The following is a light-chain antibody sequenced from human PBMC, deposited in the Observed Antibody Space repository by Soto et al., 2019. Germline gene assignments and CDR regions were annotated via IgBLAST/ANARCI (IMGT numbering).Light chain of an antibody. CDR2: AAS. J-gene: IGKJ1*01. V-gene: IGKV1-8*01. Sequence: AIRMAQSPSSFSASTGGRVTIACRASQGISSYLAWYQQKPGKAPKLLIYAASTLGSGVPSRFSGSGSGTDFILTINTLQADDFATYYCLHTYSFPRTFGQGTKVDIK. CDR3: LHTYSFPRT. CDR1: QGISSY.